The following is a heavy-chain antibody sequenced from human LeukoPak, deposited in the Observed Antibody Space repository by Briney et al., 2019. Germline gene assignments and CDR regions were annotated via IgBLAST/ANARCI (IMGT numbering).Heavy chain of an antibody. CDR1: GFTFSSYA. J-gene: IGHJ3*02. D-gene: IGHD5-12*01. CDR2: ISYDGSNK. V-gene: IGHV3-30*04. Sequence: HAGGSLRLSCAASGFTFSSYAMHWVRQAPGKGLEWVAVISYDGSNKYYADSVKGRFTISRDNSKNTLYLQMNSLRAEDTAVYYCAKASSGYDLVKMDAFDIWGQGTMVTVSS. CDR3: AKASSGYDLVKMDAFDI.